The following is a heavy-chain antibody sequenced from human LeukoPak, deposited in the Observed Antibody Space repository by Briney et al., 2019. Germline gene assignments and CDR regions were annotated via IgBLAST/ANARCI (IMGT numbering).Heavy chain of an antibody. V-gene: IGHV1-2*02. Sequence: ASVKVSCKASGYTFTGYYIHWVRRAPGQGLEWMGWLNPNSGVTNYAQKFQDRVTMTRDTSISTAYMELNRLRSDDTAVYYCARLGLGGFVGATYACDIWGQGTMVTVSS. CDR1: GYTFTGYY. CDR2: LNPNSGVT. CDR3: ARLGLGGFVGATYACDI. D-gene: IGHD1-26*01. J-gene: IGHJ3*02.